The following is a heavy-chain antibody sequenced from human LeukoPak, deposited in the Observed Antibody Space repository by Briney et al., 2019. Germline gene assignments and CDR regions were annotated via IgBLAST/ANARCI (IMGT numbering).Heavy chain of an antibody. CDR2: XXXSGST. CDR1: GGSISSYX. Sequence: SETLSLTCTVSGGSISSYXWSWVRQPPRKGXXXXXXXXXSGSTNYNPSLKSRXXXSVDTSENQFSLKLSSVTAADTAVYYCARERGYYDSSGHTTGTFDIWGQGTMVTVSS. V-gene: IGHV4-59*01. J-gene: IGHJ3*02. D-gene: IGHD3-22*01. CDR3: ARERGYYDSSGHTTGTFDI.